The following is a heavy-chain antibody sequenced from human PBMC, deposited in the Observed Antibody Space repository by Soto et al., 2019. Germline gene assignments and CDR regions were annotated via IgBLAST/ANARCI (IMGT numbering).Heavy chain of an antibody. V-gene: IGHV4-30-4*01. CDR1: GGSISSGDYY. Sequence: SETLSLTCTVSGGSISSGDYYWSWIRQPPGKGLEWIGYIYYSGSTYYNPSLKSRVTISVDTSKNQFSLKLSSVTAADTAVYYCARAGDYDFWSGYSNDAFDIWGQGTMVTVSS. J-gene: IGHJ3*02. CDR2: IYYSGST. CDR3: ARAGDYDFWSGYSNDAFDI. D-gene: IGHD3-3*01.